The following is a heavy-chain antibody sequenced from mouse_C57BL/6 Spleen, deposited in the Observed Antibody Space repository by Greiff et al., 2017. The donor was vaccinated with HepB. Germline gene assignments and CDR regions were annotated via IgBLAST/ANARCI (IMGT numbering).Heavy chain of an antibody. V-gene: IGHV1-82*01. D-gene: IGHD5-1-1*01. CDR1: GYAFSSSW. J-gene: IGHJ4*01. Sequence: QVQLKQSGPELVKPGASVKISCKASGYAFSSSWMNWVKQRPGKGLEWIGRIYPGDGDTNYNGKFKGKATLTADKSSSTAYMQLSSLTSEDSAVYFCARDNTSYAMDYWGQGTSVTVPS. CDR2: IYPGDGDT. CDR3: ARDNTSYAMDY.